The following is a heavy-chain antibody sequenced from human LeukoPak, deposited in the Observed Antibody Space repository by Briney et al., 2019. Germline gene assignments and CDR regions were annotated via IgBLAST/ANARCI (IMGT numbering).Heavy chain of an antibody. V-gene: IGHV4-34*01. Sequence: SETLSLTCAVYGGSFSGYYWSWIRQPPGKGLEWIGEINHSGSTNYNPSLKSRVTISVDTSKNQFSLKLSSVTAADTAVYYCARGHHLYSSGWYALDYWGQGPPVPVSS. CDR1: GGSFSGYY. CDR3: ARGHHLYSSGWYALDY. J-gene: IGHJ4*02. CDR2: INHSGST. D-gene: IGHD6-19*01.